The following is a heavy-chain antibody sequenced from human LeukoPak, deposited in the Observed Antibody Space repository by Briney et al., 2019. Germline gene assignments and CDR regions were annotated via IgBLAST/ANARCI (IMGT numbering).Heavy chain of an antibody. CDR1: GYTLTELS. CDR3: ATAVRTGVLMVGSWFDP. CDR2: FDPEDGET. V-gene: IGHV1-24*01. Sequence: ASVKVSCKVSGYTLTELSMHWVRQAPGKGLEWMGGFDPEDGETIYAQKFQGRVNMTEDTSTDTAYMELSSLRSEDTAVYYCATAVRTGVLMVGSWFDPWGQGTLVTVSS. J-gene: IGHJ5*02. D-gene: IGHD2-8*01.